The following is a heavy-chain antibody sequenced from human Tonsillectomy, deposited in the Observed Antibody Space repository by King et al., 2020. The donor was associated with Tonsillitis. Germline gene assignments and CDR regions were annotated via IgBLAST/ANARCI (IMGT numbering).Heavy chain of an antibody. CDR1: GFTFDDYT. Sequence: VQLVESGGGVVQPGGSLRLSCAASGFTFDDYTMHWVRQAPGKGLEWVSLISGDGGSTYYADSVKGRFTISRDNSKNSLYLQMNSLRTEDTAFYYCAKDGQIYYYYYYMDVWGKGTTVTVSS. CDR2: ISGDGGST. J-gene: IGHJ6*03. V-gene: IGHV3-43*02. CDR3: AKDGQIYYYYYYMDV.